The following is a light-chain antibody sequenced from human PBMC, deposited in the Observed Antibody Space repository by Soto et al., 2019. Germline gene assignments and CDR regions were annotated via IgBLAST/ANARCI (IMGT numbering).Light chain of an antibody. CDR2: DVG. CDR3: CLYTSSMTNV. Sequence: QSALTQPASASGSPGQSITFSCTGTSSDVGGYNSVYWYQHHQGKAPKLIPYDVGNRPSGVSYRFSGSKSGNTASLTISGLEAEDEDDYFCCLYTSSMTNVFGSGTKVTV. V-gene: IGLV2-14*03. J-gene: IGLJ6*01. CDR1: SSDVGGYNS.